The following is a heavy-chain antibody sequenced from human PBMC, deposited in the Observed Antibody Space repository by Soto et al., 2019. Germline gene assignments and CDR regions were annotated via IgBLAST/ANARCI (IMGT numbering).Heavy chain of an antibody. CDR3: EGSWT. CDR2: ISGGSDRT. CDR1: GFTIRNYA. Sequence: EVQAVESGGDLVQPGGSLRLSCAASGFTIRNYAMSWVRQAPGKALEWVSGISGGSDRTYYADSVKGRFTIFKDNSKNTLYLQMSSLRVEDTAVYHCEGSWTWGQGTMVTVSS. D-gene: IGHD5-12*01. J-gene: IGHJ3*01. V-gene: IGHV3-23*04.